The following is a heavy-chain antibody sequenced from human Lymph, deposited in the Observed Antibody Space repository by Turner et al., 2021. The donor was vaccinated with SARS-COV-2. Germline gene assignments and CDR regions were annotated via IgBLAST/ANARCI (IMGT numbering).Heavy chain of an antibody. CDR2: IYSGGST. D-gene: IGHD4-17*01. Sequence: EVQLVESGGGLIQPGGSLRLSCAASGFTVSSNYMSWVRQAPGKGLEWVSLIYSGGSTLYADSVKGRFTISRDNSKNTLYLQMNSLRADDTGVYYCARVLPYGDYFDFWGQGTLVTVSS. CDR1: GFTVSSNY. V-gene: IGHV3-53*01. CDR3: ARVLPYGDYFDF. J-gene: IGHJ4*02.